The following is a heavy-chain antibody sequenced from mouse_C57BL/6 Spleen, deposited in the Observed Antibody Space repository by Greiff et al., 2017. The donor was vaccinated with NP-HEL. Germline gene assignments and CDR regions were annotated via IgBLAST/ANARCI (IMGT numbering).Heavy chain of an antibody. Sequence: QVHVKQSGAELVKPGASVKISCKASGYAFSSYWMNWVKQRPGKGLEWIGQIYPGDGDTNYNGKFKGKATLTADKSSSTAYMQLSSLTSEDSAVYFGARGVYYSFYFDYWGKGTTLTVSS. CDR3: ARGVYYSFYFDY. CDR2: IYPGDGDT. D-gene: IGHD2-12*01. CDR1: GYAFSSYW. V-gene: IGHV1-80*01. J-gene: IGHJ2*01.